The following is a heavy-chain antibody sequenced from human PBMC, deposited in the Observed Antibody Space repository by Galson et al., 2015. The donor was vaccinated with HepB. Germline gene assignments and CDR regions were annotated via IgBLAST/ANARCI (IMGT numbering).Heavy chain of an antibody. D-gene: IGHD3-10*01. Sequence: SLRLSCAASGFTVSSNYMSWVRQAPGKGLEWVSVIYSGGSTYYADSVKGRFTISRHNSKNTLYLQMNSLRAEDTAVYYCASIGGSGKGPYFDYWGQGTLVTVSS. J-gene: IGHJ4*02. V-gene: IGHV3-53*04. CDR3: ASIGGSGKGPYFDY. CDR2: IYSGGST. CDR1: GFTVSSNY.